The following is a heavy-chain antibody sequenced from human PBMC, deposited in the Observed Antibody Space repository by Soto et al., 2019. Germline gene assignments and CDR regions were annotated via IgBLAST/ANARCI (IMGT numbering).Heavy chain of an antibody. Sequence: QVQLVESGGGVVQPGRSLRLSCAASGFTFSSYAMHWVRQAPGKGLEWVAVISYDGSNKYYADSVKGRFTISRDNSKNTLYMPMNSLRAEDTAVYYCARDSYDILTGIGWWYFDLWGRGTLVTVSS. J-gene: IGHJ2*01. CDR1: GFTFSSYA. CDR3: ARDSYDILTGIGWWYFDL. V-gene: IGHV3-30-3*01. D-gene: IGHD3-9*01. CDR2: ISYDGSNK.